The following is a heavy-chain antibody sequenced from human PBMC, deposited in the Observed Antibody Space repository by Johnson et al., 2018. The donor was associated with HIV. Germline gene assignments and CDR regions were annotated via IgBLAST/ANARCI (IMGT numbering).Heavy chain of an antibody. Sequence: QVQLVESGGGVVQPGRSLRLSCAASGFTFSSYAMHWVRQAPGKGLEWVAVISYDGSNKYYVDSVKGRFTISRDNSKNTVYLQMNSLRTEDTAVYYCARGITMIAVVKGDAFDMWGQGTMVTVSS. CDR3: ARGITMIAVVKGDAFDM. V-gene: IGHV3-30*04. D-gene: IGHD3-22*01. J-gene: IGHJ3*02. CDR2: ISYDGSNK. CDR1: GFTFSSYA.